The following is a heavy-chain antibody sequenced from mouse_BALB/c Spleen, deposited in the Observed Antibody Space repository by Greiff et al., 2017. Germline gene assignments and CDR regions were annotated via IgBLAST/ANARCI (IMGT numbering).Heavy chain of an antibody. CDR1: GFTFSSYT. CDR3: ARRLDYAMDY. Sequence: EVHLVESGGGLVQPGGSRKLSCAASGFTFSSYTMSWVRQTPEKRLEWVATISSGGGNTYYPDSVKGRFTISRDNAKNNLYLQMSSLRSEDTALYYCARRLDYAMDYWGQGTSVTVSS. V-gene: IGHV5-9*03. J-gene: IGHJ4*01. CDR2: ISSGGGNT. D-gene: IGHD2-4*01.